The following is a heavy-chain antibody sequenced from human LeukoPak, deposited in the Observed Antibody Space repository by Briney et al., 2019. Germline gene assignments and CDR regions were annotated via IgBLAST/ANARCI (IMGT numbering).Heavy chain of an antibody. V-gene: IGHV4-34*01. CDR1: GGSFSGYY. CDR2: INHSGST. J-gene: IGHJ4*02. CDR3: ARAMASGIVVVVAAHFDY. D-gene: IGHD2-15*01. Sequence: SETLSLTCAVYGGSFSGYYWSWIRQPPGKGLEWIGEINHSGSTNYNPSLKSRVTISVDTSKNQFSQKLSSVTAADTAVYYCARAMASGIVVVVAAHFDYWGQGTLVTVSS.